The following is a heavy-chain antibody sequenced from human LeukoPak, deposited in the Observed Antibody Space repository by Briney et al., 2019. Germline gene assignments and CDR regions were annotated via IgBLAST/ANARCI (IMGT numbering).Heavy chain of an antibody. V-gene: IGHV3-7*03. J-gene: IGHJ3*02. CDR3: ARDVLAAGATGTFDI. D-gene: IGHD1-14*01. CDR2: IKRDGSEK. CDR1: TFTLSNYW. Sequence: GGALRLSCPGSTFTLSNYWMSWVRQAPGKGLEWVSNIKRDGSEKYYVDSVKGRFTISRDNAKTSLYLQMNRLRAEDTAVYYCARDVLAAGATGTFDIWGQGTMVTVSS.